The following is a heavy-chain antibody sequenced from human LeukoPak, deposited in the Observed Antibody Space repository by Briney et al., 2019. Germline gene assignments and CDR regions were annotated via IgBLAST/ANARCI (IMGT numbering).Heavy chain of an antibody. D-gene: IGHD3-3*01. Sequence: PSETLSLTCTVSGGSLSSGDYYWSWIRQPPGKGLEWIGYIFYSGSTYYNPSLKSRVTISVDTSKNQFSLKLSSVTAADTAVYYCARDPKPTIFGVASFDYWGQGTLVTVSS. V-gene: IGHV4-30-4*08. CDR3: ARDPKPTIFGVASFDY. CDR1: GGSLSSGDYY. J-gene: IGHJ4*02. CDR2: IFYSGST.